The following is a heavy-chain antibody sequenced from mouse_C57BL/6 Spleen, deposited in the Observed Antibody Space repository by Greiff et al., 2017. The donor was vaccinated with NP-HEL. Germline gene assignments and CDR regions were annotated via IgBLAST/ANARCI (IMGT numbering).Heavy chain of an antibody. CDR3: ARYGIYYDYERYFDY. D-gene: IGHD2-4*01. V-gene: IGHV1-26*01. Sequence: EVQLQQSGPELVKPGASVKISCKASGYTFTDYYMNWVKQSHGKSLEWIGDINPNNGGTSYNQKFKGKATLTVDKSSSTAYMELRSLTSEDSAVYYCARYGIYYDYERYFDYWGQGTTLTVSS. J-gene: IGHJ2*01. CDR2: INPNNGGT. CDR1: GYTFTDYY.